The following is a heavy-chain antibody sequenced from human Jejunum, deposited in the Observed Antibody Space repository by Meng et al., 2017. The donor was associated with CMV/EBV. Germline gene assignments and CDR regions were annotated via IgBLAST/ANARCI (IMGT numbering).Heavy chain of an antibody. CDR1: GGSISSGDNY. J-gene: IGHJ4*02. Sequence: QVQLQESGPGLVKPSQTLSLTCTVSGGSISSGDNYWSWIRQPPGKGLEWIGYIYYSGSTYYNPSLKSRLTISVDTSKNQFSLNLTSVTAADTAVYYCARVSLRQTIFGYWGQGTLVTVSS. CDR3: ARVSLRQTIFGY. V-gene: IGHV4-30-4*08. CDR2: IYYSGST. D-gene: IGHD6-6*01.